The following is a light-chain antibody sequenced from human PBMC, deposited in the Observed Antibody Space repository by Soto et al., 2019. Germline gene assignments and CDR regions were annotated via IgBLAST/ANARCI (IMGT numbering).Light chain of an antibody. CDR3: QQYNSYSFT. J-gene: IGKJ3*01. V-gene: IGKV1-5*03. CDR2: KAS. Sequence: DIQMTQSPSILSASVGDRVTITCRASQSISSWLAWYQQKPGKAPKLLIYKASSLESGVPSRFSGSGSGTEFTLTISSLQPDDFATYYCQQYNSYSFTFGPGTKVDI. CDR1: QSISSW.